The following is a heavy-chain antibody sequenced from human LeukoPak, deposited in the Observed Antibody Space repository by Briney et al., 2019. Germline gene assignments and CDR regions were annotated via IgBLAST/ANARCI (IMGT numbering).Heavy chain of an antibody. CDR3: ARGNGWLDP. V-gene: IGHV4-34*01. Sequence: SETLSLTCAVYGGSFSGYYWSWIRQPPGKGLEWIGEINHSGSTNYNPSLKSRVTISVDTSKNQFSLKLSSVTAADTAVYYCARGNGWLDPWGQGTLVTVSS. J-gene: IGHJ5*02. D-gene: IGHD2-8*01. CDR2: INHSGST. CDR1: GGSFSGYY.